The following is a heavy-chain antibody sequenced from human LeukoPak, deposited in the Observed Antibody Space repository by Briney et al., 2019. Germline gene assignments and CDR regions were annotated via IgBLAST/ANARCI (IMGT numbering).Heavy chain of an antibody. CDR3: ARANLGSGWRFDY. Sequence: SGGSLRLSCGASEFAFSDFYMTWIRQAPGKGLEWVSYISSSSSHTNYADSVKGRFTISRDNAKNSLYLQMNSLRAEDTAVYYCARANLGSGWRFDYWGQGTLVTVS. D-gene: IGHD6-19*01. V-gene: IGHV3-11*06. CDR1: EFAFSDFY. J-gene: IGHJ4*02. CDR2: ISSSSSHT.